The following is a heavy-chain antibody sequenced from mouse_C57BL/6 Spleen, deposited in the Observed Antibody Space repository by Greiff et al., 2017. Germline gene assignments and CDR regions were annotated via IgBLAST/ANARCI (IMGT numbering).Heavy chain of an antibody. CDR2: IYPGDGDT. Sequence: VQLQQSGPELVKPGASVKISCKASGYAFSSSWMNWVKQRPGKGLEWIGRIYPGDGDTNYNGKFKGKATLTADKSSSTAYMQLSSLTSEDSAVYFCATGRDYYGSSPDVWGTGTTVTVSS. CDR3: ATGRDYYGSSPDV. J-gene: IGHJ1*03. V-gene: IGHV1-82*01. CDR1: GYAFSSSW. D-gene: IGHD1-1*01.